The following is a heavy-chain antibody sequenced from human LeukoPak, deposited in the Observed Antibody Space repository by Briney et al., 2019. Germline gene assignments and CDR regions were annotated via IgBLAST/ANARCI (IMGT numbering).Heavy chain of an antibody. V-gene: IGHV3-9*01. CDR3: ARGVPTMILVGDY. J-gene: IGHJ4*02. CDR2: ISWNSGSI. D-gene: IGHD3-22*01. CDR1: GFTFGDYA. Sequence: SLVLSCAAAGFTFGDYAMHGGRQPPGRGLGWVSGISWNSGSIGYADSVKGRFTISRDNAKNSLYLQMNSLRAEDTAMYYCARGVPTMILVGDYWGQGILVTVSS.